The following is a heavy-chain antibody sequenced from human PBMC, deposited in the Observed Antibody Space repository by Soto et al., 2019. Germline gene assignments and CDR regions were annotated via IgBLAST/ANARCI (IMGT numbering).Heavy chain of an antibody. V-gene: IGHV4-59*01. CDR2: VSHSGST. CDR3: ARRFDS. J-gene: IGHJ4*02. CDR1: GDSISIYN. Sequence: SETLSLTCTVSGDSISIYNWNWIRQPPGKGLEWIGYVSHSGSTNYNPSLKSRVTRSLDTSKNQFSLKLSSVTAADTAVYYCARRFDSWGQGTLVTVSS.